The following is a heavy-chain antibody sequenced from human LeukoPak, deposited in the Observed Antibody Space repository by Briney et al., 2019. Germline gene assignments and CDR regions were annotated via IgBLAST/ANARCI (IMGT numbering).Heavy chain of an antibody. V-gene: IGHV1-2*02. CDR2: INPNSGGT. J-gene: IGHJ6*03. D-gene: IGHD3-10*01. CDR1: GSTFTGYY. CDR3: ARGTLWFGETYYYYMDV. Sequence: ASVKVSCKASGSTFTGYYMHWVRQAPGQGLEWMGWINPNSGGTNYAQKFQGRVTMTRDTSTSTVYMELSSLRSEDTAVYYCARGTLWFGETYYYYMDVWGKGTTVTISS.